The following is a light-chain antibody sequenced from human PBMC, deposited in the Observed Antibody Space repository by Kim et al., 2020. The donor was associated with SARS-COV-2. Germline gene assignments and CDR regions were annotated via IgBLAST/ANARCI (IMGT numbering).Light chain of an antibody. CDR1: QSISSR. CDR3: QQYAYWRA. Sequence: SLSPGKRATPSCTAIQSISSRLAWYQQNPGQAPRVLIYGASARATGIPARFSGSVSGTEFTLTISNLQSEDFAVYYCQQYAYWRAFGQGTRLEIK. V-gene: IGKV3-15*01. J-gene: IGKJ5*01. CDR2: GAS.